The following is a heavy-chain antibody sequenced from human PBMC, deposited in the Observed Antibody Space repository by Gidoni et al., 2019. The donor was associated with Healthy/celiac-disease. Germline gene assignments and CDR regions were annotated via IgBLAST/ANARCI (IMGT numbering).Heavy chain of an antibody. D-gene: IGHD6-19*01. CDR2: IYPGDSDT. Sequence: EVQLAQSGAEVKTPGESLKISCKGSGNSFTSYWIGWVRQMPGKGLEWMGFIYPGDSDTKYRPSFQGQVTISADKSNSTAYLQWSSLKASDTAMYYCARNKQWLGTNAFDIWGQGTMVTVSS. V-gene: IGHV5-51*03. J-gene: IGHJ3*02. CDR3: ARNKQWLGTNAFDI. CDR1: GNSFTSYW.